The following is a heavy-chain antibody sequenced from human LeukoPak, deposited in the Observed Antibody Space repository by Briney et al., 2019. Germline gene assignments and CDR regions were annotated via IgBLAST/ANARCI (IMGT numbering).Heavy chain of an antibody. D-gene: IGHD3-16*01. CDR1: GFTFSTSW. CDR3: ARGGGLDV. Sequence: GGSLRLSCAASGFTFSTSWMTWVRQASGKGLEWVASINHNGNVNYYVDSVKGRFTISRDNAKNSLYLQMSNLRAEDTAVYFCARGGGLDVWGQGATVTVSS. J-gene: IGHJ6*02. V-gene: IGHV3-7*03. CDR2: INHNGNVN.